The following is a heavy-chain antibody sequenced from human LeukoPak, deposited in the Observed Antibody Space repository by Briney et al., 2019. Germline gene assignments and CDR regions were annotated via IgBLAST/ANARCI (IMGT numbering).Heavy chain of an antibody. J-gene: IGHJ4*02. CDR2: INPSGDTT. Sequence: ASVKVSCKASGYTLTSYYLHWVRQAPGQGLEWMAIINPSGDTTSHAQKFRGRVTMTRDTSTSTVYMELSSLRSEDTAVYYCARELTPLWFGEKAFDYWGQGTLVTVSS. V-gene: IGHV1-46*01. CDR1: GYTLTSYY. CDR3: ARELTPLWFGEKAFDY. D-gene: IGHD3-10*01.